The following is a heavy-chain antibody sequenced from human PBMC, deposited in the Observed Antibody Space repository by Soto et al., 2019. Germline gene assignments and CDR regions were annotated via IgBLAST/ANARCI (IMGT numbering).Heavy chain of an antibody. CDR2: IHSDGSST. CDR3: ERGDRGAFDL. V-gene: IGHV3-74*01. D-gene: IGHD1-26*01. Sequence: EVQLLESGGGLVRPGGSLRLSCAASGFTFSYYWMHWVRQAPGKGLVWVSRIHSDGSSTTYADFVKGRFIISRDNARNTVDFQMNSVRVEDTAVYYCERGDRGAFDLWGPGTVVTVSS. J-gene: IGHJ3*01. CDR1: GFTFSYYW.